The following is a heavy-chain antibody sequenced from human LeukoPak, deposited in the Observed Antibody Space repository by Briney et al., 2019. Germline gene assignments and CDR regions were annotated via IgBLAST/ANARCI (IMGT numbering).Heavy chain of an antibody. J-gene: IGHJ3*02. D-gene: IGHD3-9*01. Sequence: SETLSLTCAVYGGSFSGYYWSWIRQSPGKGLEWIGEITPSVTTSYNPSLKSRVTISQDASKNQFSLLLTSVTAADTAVYYCTRGGSMEADILTGYRAFDIRGQGTLVTVSS. V-gene: IGHV4-34*01. CDR2: ITPSVTT. CDR3: TRGGSMEADILTGYRAFDI. CDR1: GGSFSGYY.